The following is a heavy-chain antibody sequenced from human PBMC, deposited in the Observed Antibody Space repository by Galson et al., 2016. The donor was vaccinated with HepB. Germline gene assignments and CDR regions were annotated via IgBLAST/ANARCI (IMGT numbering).Heavy chain of an antibody. V-gene: IGHV3-30*07. D-gene: IGHD6-25*01. CDR3: ARGLAAAAPFDY. J-gene: IGHJ4*02. Sequence: FTFSRDNSRNTLYLQMNSLRAGDTAVYYCARGLAAAAPFDYWGQGTLVTVSS.